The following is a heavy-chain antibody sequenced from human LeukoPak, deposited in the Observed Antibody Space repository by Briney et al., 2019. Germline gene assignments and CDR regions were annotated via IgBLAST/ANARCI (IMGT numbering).Heavy chain of an antibody. CDR2: IRYDGSNK. CDR1: GFTFSSYG. J-gene: IGHJ5*02. V-gene: IGHV3-30*02. D-gene: IGHD1-26*01. Sequence: GGFLRPSCAASGFTFSSYGIHWVRQAPGKGLEWVAFIRYDGSNKYYADSVKGRFTISRDNAKNSLFLQMNSLRAEDTAVYYCARDSRHHRFLYWDWFDPWGQGTLVTVSS. CDR3: ARDSRHHRFLYWDWFDP.